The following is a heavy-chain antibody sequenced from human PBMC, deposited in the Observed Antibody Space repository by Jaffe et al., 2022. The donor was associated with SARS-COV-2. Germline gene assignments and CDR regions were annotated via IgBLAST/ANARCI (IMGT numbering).Heavy chain of an antibody. CDR3: ARGPIVGATFDY. CDR1: GFTFSSYA. V-gene: IGHV3-30-3*01. CDR2: ISYDGSNK. Sequence: QVQLVESGGGVVQPGRSLRLSCAASGFTFSSYAMHWVRQAPGKGLEWVAVISYDGSNKYYADSVKGRFTISRDNSKNTLYLQMNSLRAEDTAVYYCARGPIVGATFDYWGQGTLVTVSS. D-gene: IGHD1-26*01. J-gene: IGHJ4*02.